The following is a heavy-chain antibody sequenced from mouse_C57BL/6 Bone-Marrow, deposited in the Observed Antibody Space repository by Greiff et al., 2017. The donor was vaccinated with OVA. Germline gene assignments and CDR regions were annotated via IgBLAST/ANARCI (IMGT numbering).Heavy chain of an antibody. CDR1: GYPFTSYW. CDR2: IHPNSGST. Sequence: VQLQESGAELVKPGASVKLSCKASGYPFTSYWMHWVKQRPGQGLEWIGMIHPNSGSTNYNEKFKSKATLTVDKSSSTAYMPLSSLTSEDSAVYYCAKGYGSSFWYFDVWGTGTTVTVAS. D-gene: IGHD1-1*01. CDR3: AKGYGSSFWYFDV. J-gene: IGHJ1*03. V-gene: IGHV1-64*01.